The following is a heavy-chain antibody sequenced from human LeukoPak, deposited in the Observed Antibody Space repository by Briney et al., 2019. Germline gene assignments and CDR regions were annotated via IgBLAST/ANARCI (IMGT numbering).Heavy chain of an antibody. CDR1: GFTFSNAW. V-gene: IGHV3-15*01. J-gene: IGHJ4*02. Sequence: GGSLRLSCAASGFTFSNAWMSWVRQVPGKGLERVGRIKSKTDGGTTDYAAPVKGRFTISRDDSKNTLYLQMNSLKTEDTAVYYCTTEVMRDYFDYWGQGTLVTVSS. CDR3: TTEVMRDYFDY. D-gene: IGHD2-21*01. CDR2: IKSKTDGGTT.